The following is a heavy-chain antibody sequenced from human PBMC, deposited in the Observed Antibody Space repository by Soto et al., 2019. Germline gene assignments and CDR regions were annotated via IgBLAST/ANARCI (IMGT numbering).Heavy chain of an antibody. D-gene: IGHD2-15*01. V-gene: IGHV3-30-3*01. J-gene: IGHJ4*02. CDR1: GFTFSSYA. CDR2: ISDDGSNK. Sequence: QVQLVESGGGVVQPGRSLRLSCAASGFTFSSYAMHWVRQAPGKGLEWVAVISDDGSNKYYADSVKGRFTISRDNSKNTLYLQLNSLRAEDTAVYYCASVNGGNGGYYVVYWGQGALVTVSS. CDR3: ASVNGGNGGYYVVY.